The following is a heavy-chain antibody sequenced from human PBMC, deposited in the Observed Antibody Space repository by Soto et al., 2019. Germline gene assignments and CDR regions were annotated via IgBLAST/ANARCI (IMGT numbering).Heavy chain of an antibody. Sequence: GGSLSLSCSAAGFTFSCSAMHWVRQASGKGLEWVGRIRSKANSYATAYAASVKGRFTISRDDSKNTAYLQMNSLKTEDTAVYYCTGVYPTPYYGMDVWGQGTTVTVSS. V-gene: IGHV3-73*01. CDR1: GFTFSCSA. D-gene: IGHD6-13*01. CDR2: IRSKANSYAT. CDR3: TGVYPTPYYGMDV. J-gene: IGHJ6*02.